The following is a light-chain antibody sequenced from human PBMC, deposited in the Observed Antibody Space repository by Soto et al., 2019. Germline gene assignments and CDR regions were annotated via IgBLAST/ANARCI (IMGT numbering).Light chain of an antibody. Sequence: EIVLAQSPGTLSLSLGERAILSCSASQSVSRSYIAWYQQKPGQAPRLLIYGASRRATGIPDRFSGGGSETDFTLTISRLEPEDFAVYYCQQYSRSPLTFGQGTKVDI. V-gene: IGKV3-20*01. J-gene: IGKJ1*01. CDR3: QQYSRSPLT. CDR1: QSVSRSY. CDR2: GAS.